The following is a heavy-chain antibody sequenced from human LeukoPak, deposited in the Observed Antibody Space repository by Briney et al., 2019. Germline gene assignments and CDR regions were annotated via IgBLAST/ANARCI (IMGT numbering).Heavy chain of an antibody. J-gene: IGHJ3*02. V-gene: IGHV4-34*01. D-gene: IGHD3-10*01. Sequence: GSLRLSCTVSGFTVSSNSMSWVRQPPGKGLEWIGEINYRGSANINPSLKSRVTISVDTSRNQVSLKLSSVTAADTALYYCARDINRVLAFDMWGQGTMVTVSS. CDR3: ARDINRVLAFDM. CDR2: INYRGSA. CDR1: GFTVSSNS.